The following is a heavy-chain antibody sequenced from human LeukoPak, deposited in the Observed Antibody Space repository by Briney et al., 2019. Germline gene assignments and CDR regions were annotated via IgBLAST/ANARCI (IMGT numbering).Heavy chain of an antibody. CDR3: ARPYSSSWYEVGY. CDR1: GFTFSSYA. D-gene: IGHD6-13*01. V-gene: IGHV3-30-3*01. J-gene: IGHJ4*02. Sequence: GGSLRLSCAASGFTFSSYAMHWVRQAPGKGLEWVAVISYDGSNKYYADSVKGRFTISRDNSKNTLYLQMNSLRAEDTAVYYCARPYSSSWYEVGYWGQGTLVTVSS. CDR2: ISYDGSNK.